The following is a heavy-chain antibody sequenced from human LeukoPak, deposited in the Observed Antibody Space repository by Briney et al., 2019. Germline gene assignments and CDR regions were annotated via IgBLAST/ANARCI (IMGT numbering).Heavy chain of an antibody. CDR2: INGNGAST. CDR3: AKDQGYSYYYLDY. Sequence: GGSLRLSCAASGFTFNAHAMSWVRQAPGKGLEWVSGINGNGASTYYSDSVKGRFTISRDNSKNTLYLQMSSLRAEDTAIYYCAKDQGYSYYYLDYWGQGTLVTVSS. V-gene: IGHV3-23*01. D-gene: IGHD5-18*01. J-gene: IGHJ4*02. CDR1: GFTFNAHA.